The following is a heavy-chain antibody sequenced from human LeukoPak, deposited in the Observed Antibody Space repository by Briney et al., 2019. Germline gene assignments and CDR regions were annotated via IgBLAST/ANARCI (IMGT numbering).Heavy chain of an antibody. CDR3: AKSLRYFDWFGP. D-gene: IGHD3-9*01. CDR2: ISGSGCST. CDR1: GFTFSSYW. J-gene: IGHJ5*02. V-gene: IGHV3-23*01. Sequence: PGGSLRLSCAASGFTFSSYWMSWVRQAPGRGLEWVSAISGSGCSTYYADSVKGRFTISRDNSKNTLYLQMNSLRAEDTAVYYCAKSLRYFDWFGPWGQGTLVTVSS.